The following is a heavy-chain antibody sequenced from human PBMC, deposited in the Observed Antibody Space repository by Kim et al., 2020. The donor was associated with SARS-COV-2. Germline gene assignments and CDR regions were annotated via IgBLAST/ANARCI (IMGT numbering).Heavy chain of an antibody. V-gene: IGHV5-51*01. D-gene: IGHD1-26*01. J-gene: IGHJ4*02. Sequence: GESLKISCKGSGYRFSNDWIGWVRQTPGKGLEWIGIIYPDDSDTKYNPSFQGQVSMSADKATNTAHLQWSSLQASDTATYYCARTRFVGVNYFDFWGQGTLVTVSS. CDR2: IYPDDSDT. CDR3: ARTRFVGVNYFDF. CDR1: GYRFSNDW.